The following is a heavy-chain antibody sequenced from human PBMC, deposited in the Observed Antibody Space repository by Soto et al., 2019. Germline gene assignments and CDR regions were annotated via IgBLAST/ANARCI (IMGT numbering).Heavy chain of an antibody. Sequence: SETLSLTCTVSGGSISSYYWSWIRQPPGKGLEWIGYIYYSGSTNYNPSLKSRVTISVDTSKNQFSLKLSSVTAADTAVYYCARRTMEGLDYWGQGTLVTVSS. J-gene: IGHJ4*02. CDR1: GGSISSYY. CDR2: IYYSGST. V-gene: IGHV4-59*01. D-gene: IGHD3-3*01. CDR3: ARRTMEGLDY.